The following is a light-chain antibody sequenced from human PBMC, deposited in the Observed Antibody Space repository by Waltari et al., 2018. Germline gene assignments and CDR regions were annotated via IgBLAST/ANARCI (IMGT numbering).Light chain of an antibody. CDR2: KKN. V-gene: IGLV1-47*01. J-gene: IGLJ2*01. CDR1: SSNIGGNY. Sequence: QSELTQPPSASGTPGQRVTIPCSGSSSNIGGNYGFWYQQRPGAAPKLLIFKKNPRPSGVPDRFSGSKSGTSASLAISGLRSDDEGDYYCAAFDNDLRGWVFGGGTKLTVL. CDR3: AAFDNDLRGWV.